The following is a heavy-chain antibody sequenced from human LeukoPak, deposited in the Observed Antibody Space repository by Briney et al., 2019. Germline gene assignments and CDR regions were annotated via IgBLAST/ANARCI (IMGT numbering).Heavy chain of an antibody. Sequence: GGSLRLSCAASGFTFSSYSMNWVRQAPGKGLEWVSPISSSSSYIYYADSVKGRFTISRDNAKNSLYLQMNSLRAEDTAVYYCARMGGYGDLLGAFDIWGQGTMVTVSS. CDR2: ISSSSSYI. CDR3: ARMGGYGDLLGAFDI. CDR1: GFTFSSYS. J-gene: IGHJ3*02. V-gene: IGHV3-21*01. D-gene: IGHD4-17*01.